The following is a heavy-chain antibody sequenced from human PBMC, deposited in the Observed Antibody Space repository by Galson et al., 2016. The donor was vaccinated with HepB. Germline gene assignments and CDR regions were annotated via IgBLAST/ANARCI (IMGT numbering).Heavy chain of an antibody. J-gene: IGHJ5*02. Sequence: SETLSLTCAVSGGSISSNKWWTWVRQPPGKGLEWIGEIYHSGSTNYNPSLKSRVTISVDKSKNQFSLKLSSVTAADTAVYYCASASCSPGTCNHGYWFDPWGQGTLVTVSS. D-gene: IGHD2-15*01. CDR2: IYHSGST. CDR3: ASASCSPGTCNHGYWFDP. CDR1: GGSISSNKW. V-gene: IGHV4-4*02.